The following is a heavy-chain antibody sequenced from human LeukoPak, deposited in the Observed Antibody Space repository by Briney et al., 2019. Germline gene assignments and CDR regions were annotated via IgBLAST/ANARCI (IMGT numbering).Heavy chain of an antibody. Sequence: GGSLRLSCAASGFTFSRYWMTWVRQAPGKGLEWVANIKEDGSENSYVESVKGRFTISRDNAKNSLYLQMNSLRAEDTAVYYCVRDIAVVGFDPWGQGTLVTVSS. D-gene: IGHD2-15*01. V-gene: IGHV3-7*01. J-gene: IGHJ5*02. CDR2: IKEDGSEN. CDR3: VRDIAVVGFDP. CDR1: GFTFSRYW.